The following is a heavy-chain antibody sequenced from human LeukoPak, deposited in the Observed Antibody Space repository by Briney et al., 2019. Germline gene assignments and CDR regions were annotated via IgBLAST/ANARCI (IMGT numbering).Heavy chain of an antibody. D-gene: IGHD1-14*01. CDR1: GLTFSTSG. J-gene: IGHJ4*02. Sequence: KTGGSLRLSCTASGLTFSTSGFNWVRQAPGKGLERVASIGPTGSDRYHADSIKGRFTISRDNANNFLYLQMNSLRAEDTAVYYCATETNGRHYDYWGQGTLLTVSS. CDR3: ATETNGRHYDY. V-gene: IGHV3-21*06. CDR2: IGPTGSDR.